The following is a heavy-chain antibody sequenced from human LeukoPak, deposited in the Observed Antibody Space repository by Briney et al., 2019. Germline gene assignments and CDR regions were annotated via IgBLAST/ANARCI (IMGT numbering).Heavy chain of an antibody. CDR2: IRYDGSNK. CDR3: AKTSNYYDSSAYSD. V-gene: IGHV3-30*02. Sequence: GGSLRLSCAAAGFTLSSYGMHWVRQAPGKGLEWVAFIRYDGSNKYYADSVKGRSTISRDSSKNTLYLQMNSLRAEDTAVYYCAKTSNYYDSSAYSDWGQGALVTVSS. J-gene: IGHJ4*02. CDR1: GFTLSSYG. D-gene: IGHD3-22*01.